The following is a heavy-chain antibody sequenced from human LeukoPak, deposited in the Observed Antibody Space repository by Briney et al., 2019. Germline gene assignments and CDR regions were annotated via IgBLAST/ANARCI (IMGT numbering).Heavy chain of an antibody. CDR1: GGSFSAYY. D-gene: IGHD3-10*01. V-gene: IGHV4-34*01. CDR3: ARGYYYGSGDIVHRGYYGMDV. CDR2: IDPSGGT. J-gene: IGHJ6*02. Sequence: SETLSLTCAVYGGSFSAYYWTWMRQPPGKGLEWIGEIDPSGGTSYNPSLKSRVTVSVDTSKNQLSLKLSSATAADTAVYYCARGYYYGSGDIVHRGYYGMDVWGQGTTVTVSS.